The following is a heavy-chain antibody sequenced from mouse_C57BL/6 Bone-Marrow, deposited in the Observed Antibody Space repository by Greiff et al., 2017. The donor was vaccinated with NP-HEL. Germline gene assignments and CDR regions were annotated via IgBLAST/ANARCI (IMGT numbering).Heavy chain of an antibody. J-gene: IGHJ2*01. CDR3: ARGGYGNSYCDY. CDR2: IRYSGST. CDR1: GYSITSGYD. D-gene: IGHD2-1*01. V-gene: IGHV3-1*01. Sequence: EVKLQESGPGMVKPSQSLSLTCTVTGYSITSGYDWHWIRHFPGNKLEWMGYIRYSGSTNYNPSLKSRISITHDTSKNHFFLKLNAVTTEDTATYYCARGGYGNSYCDYWGQGTTLTVSS.